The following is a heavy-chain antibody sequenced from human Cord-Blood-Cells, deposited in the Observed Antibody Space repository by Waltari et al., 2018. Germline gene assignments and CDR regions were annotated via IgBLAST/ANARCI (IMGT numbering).Heavy chain of an antibody. Sequence: QVQLVQSGAEVKKPGASVKVSCKASGYTFTGYYMHWVRQAPGQGLEWMGWIKPKSGGTNDAQKFQGRVTMTRDTSISTAYMELSRLRSDDTAVYYCAREVGIAQLVDYWGQGTLVTVSS. CDR1: GYTFTGYY. CDR3: AREVGIAQLVDY. D-gene: IGHD6-6*01. V-gene: IGHV1-2*02. J-gene: IGHJ4*02. CDR2: IKPKSGGT.